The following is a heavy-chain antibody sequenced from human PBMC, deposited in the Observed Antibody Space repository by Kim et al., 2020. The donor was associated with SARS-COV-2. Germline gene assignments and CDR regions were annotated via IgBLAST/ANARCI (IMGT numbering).Heavy chain of an antibody. J-gene: IGHJ4*02. CDR1: GFTFSSYW. CDR2: INSDGSST. CDR3: AREVGSSSYFDY. D-gene: IGHD6-6*01. Sequence: GGSLRLSCAASGFTFSSYWMHWVRQAPGKGLVWVSRINSDGSSTSYADSVKGRFTISRDNAKNTLYLQMNSLRAEDTAVYYCAREVGSSSYFDYWGQGTLVTVSS. V-gene: IGHV3-74*01.